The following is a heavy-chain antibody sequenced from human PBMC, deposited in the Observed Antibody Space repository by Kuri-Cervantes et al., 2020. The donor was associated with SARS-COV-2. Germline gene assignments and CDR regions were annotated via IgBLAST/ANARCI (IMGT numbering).Heavy chain of an antibody. Sequence: GGSLRLSCAGSGFIFSSYYMNWVRLAPGKRREWVSIIYDDYTTDYADSVNGRFTITRDNSKNTLYLQMNDLGADDTAGYYCASKGGVDSTPWGPGTLVTVSS. V-gene: IGHV3-53*01. J-gene: IGHJ5*02. CDR1: GFIFSSYY. D-gene: IGHD2-8*01. CDR2: IYDDYTT. CDR3: ASKGGVDSTP.